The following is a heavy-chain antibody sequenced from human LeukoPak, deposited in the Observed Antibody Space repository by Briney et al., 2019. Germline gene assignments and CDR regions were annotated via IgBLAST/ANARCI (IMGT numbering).Heavy chain of an antibody. CDR3: ARGRGSYYTPPYFDY. CDR2: INHSGST. D-gene: IGHD1-26*01. Sequence: SETLSLTCAVYGGSFSGYYWSWIRQPPGKGLEWIGEINHSGSTNYNPSLKSRVTISVDTPKNQFSLKLSSVTAADTAAYYCARGRGSYYTPPYFDYWGQGTLVTVSS. V-gene: IGHV4-34*01. J-gene: IGHJ4*02. CDR1: GGSFSGYY.